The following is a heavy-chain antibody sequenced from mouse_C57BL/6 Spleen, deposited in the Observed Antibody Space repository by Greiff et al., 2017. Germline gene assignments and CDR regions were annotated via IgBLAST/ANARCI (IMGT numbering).Heavy chain of an antibody. J-gene: IGHJ1*03. CDR2: LWGDGST. V-gene: IGHV2-3*01. CDR3: AKGYYYGSSYEGYFDV. CDR1: GFSLTSYG. Sequence: VHLVESGPGLVAPSQSLSITCTVSGFSLTSYGVSWVRQPPGKGLEWLGVLWGDGSTNYHSALISRLNISKDNSKSQVFLKLNSLQTDDTATYYCAKGYYYGSSYEGYFDVWGTGTTVNVSS. D-gene: IGHD1-1*01.